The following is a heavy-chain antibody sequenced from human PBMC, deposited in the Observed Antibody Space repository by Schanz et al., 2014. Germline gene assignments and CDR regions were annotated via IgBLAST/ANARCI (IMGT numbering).Heavy chain of an antibody. Sequence: PGGSLRLSCAASGFTFDDYAMHWVRQAPGKGLEWVSGISWNSGSIGYADSVKGRFTISRDDAKNSLYLQMNSLRAEDTALYYCAKDRQNRVNRVGYYYGMDVWGQGTTVTVSS. V-gene: IGHV3-9*01. CDR3: AKDRQNRVNRVGYYYGMDV. D-gene: IGHD3-16*01. CDR2: ISWNSGSI. CDR1: GFTFDDYA. J-gene: IGHJ6*02.